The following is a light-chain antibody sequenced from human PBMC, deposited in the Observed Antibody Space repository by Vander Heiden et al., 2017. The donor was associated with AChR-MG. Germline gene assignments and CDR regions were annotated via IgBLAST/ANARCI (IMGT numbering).Light chain of an antibody. J-gene: IGKJ3*01. V-gene: IGKV3-20*01. CDR1: QILNRDY. CDR2: GTS. Sequence: DIVLTQSPATLSLSPGETATLSCRTSQILNRDYLAWYQQRPGQAPRLLIYGTSNRATGIPDRFSGSGSGTDFTLTISRLEPEDFALYYCQQSGASPLFTFGPGTRLDIK. CDR3: QQSGASPLFT.